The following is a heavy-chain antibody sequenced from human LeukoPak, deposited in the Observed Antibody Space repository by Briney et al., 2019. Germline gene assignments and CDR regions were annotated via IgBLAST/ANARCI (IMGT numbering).Heavy chain of an antibody. J-gene: IGHJ4*02. D-gene: IGHD3-3*01. V-gene: IGHV3-48*01. CDR2: ISSSSSTI. Sequence: PGGSLRLSCAASGFTFSSYSMNWVRQAPGKGLEWVSYISSSSSTIYYADSVKGRFTISRDNAKNSLYLQMNSLRAEDTAVYYCAREEDNGDFWSGYTPSAFDYWGQGTLVTVSS. CDR3: AREEDNGDFWSGYTPSAFDY. CDR1: GFTFSSYS.